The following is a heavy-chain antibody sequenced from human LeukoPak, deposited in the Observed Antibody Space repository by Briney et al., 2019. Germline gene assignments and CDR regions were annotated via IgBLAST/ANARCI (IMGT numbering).Heavy chain of an antibody. CDR3: AGSITMVRGVIIPYYDY. D-gene: IGHD3-10*01. J-gene: IGHJ4*02. CDR1: GYSFTSYW. V-gene: IGHV5-10-1*01. CDR2: IDPSDSYT. Sequence: GESLKISCKGSGYSFTSYWISWVHQMPGKGLEWMGRIDPSDSYTNYSPSFQGHVTISADKSISTAYLQWSSLKASDTAMYYCAGSITMVRGVIIPYYDYWGQGTLVTVSS.